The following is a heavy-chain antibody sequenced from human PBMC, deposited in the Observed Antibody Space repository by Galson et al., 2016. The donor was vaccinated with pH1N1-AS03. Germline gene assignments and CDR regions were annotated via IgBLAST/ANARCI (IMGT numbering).Heavy chain of an antibody. J-gene: IGHJ4*02. V-gene: IGHV1-18*01. CDR1: GYTFSNYG. CDR3: ARAFEEYLLRDYSSVFDS. Sequence: SVKVSCKASGYTFSNYGITWVRQAPGQGPQWMGWIKNNNDNTIYGQNFQGRVTLTTDPSTNTAYMELKNLRSDDTGVYYCARAFEEYLLRDYSSVFDSLGQGTLVTVSS. CDR2: IKNNNDNT. D-gene: IGHD2/OR15-2a*01.